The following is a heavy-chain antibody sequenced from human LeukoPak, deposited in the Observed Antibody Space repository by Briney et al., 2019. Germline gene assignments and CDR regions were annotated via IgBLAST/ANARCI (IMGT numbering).Heavy chain of an antibody. J-gene: IGHJ4*02. D-gene: IGHD2-15*01. Sequence: ASVKVSCKASGYTFTGYYMHWVRQAPGQGLEWMGWINPNSGGTNYAQKFQGRVTMTRDTSISTAYMELSRLRSDDTAVYYCARLRGPNCSGGSCYDYWGQGTLVTVSS. CDR3: ARLRGPNCSGGSCYDY. CDR2: INPNSGGT. CDR1: GYTFTGYY. V-gene: IGHV1-2*02.